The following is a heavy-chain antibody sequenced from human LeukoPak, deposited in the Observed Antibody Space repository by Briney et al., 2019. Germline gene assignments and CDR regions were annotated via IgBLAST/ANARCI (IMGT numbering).Heavy chain of an antibody. J-gene: IGHJ4*02. CDR3: ARSGTYYYGSGSQFDY. D-gene: IGHD3-10*01. Sequence: PSETLSLTCTVSGGSISSYYWSWIRQPPGKGLEWIGYIYYSGSTNYNPSLKSRVTISVDTSKNQFSLQLSSVTAADTAVYYCARSGTYYYGSGSQFDYWGQGTLVTVSS. V-gene: IGHV4-59*01. CDR1: GGSISSYY. CDR2: IYYSGST.